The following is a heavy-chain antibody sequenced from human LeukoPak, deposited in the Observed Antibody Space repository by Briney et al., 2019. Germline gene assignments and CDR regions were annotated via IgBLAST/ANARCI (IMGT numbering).Heavy chain of an antibody. Sequence: PGGSLRLSCAASGFTFTDSYMTWVRQAPGKVLVWVSRINTDGSSTNYADSVKGRFTVSRDNAKNTLYLQMNSLRAEDTAVYYCARVIGWDEPFDIWGQGTMVTVSS. V-gene: IGHV3-74*01. CDR3: ARVIGWDEPFDI. CDR1: GFTFTDSY. CDR2: INTDGSST. J-gene: IGHJ3*02. D-gene: IGHD1-26*01.